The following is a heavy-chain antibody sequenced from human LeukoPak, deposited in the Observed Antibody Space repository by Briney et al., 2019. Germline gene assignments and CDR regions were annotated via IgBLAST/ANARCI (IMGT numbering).Heavy chain of an antibody. CDR1: GYTFTGYY. CDR2: INPNSGGT. Sequence: ASVKVSCKASGYTFTGYYMHWVRQAPGQGLEWMGWINPNSGGTNYAQKFQGRVTMTRDTSISTAYMELSRLRSDDTAVYYCARTLYYYDSSGYELPLWGQGILVTVSS. J-gene: IGHJ4*02. V-gene: IGHV1-2*02. CDR3: ARTLYYYDSSGYELPL. D-gene: IGHD3-22*01.